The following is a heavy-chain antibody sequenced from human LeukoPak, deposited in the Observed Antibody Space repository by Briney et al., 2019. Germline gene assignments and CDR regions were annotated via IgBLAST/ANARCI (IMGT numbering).Heavy chain of an antibody. CDR1: GFTFXSYG. CDR3: AXXXXXXXXXXXDY. V-gene: IGHV3-23*01. Sequence: GFTFXSYGMSWVRQAPGKGLEWVSAISGSGGSTYXADSVKGRFTISRDNSKNTLYLQMSSLRAEDTAVYYCAXXXXXXXXXXXDYWGQXTXVTVSS. J-gene: IGHJ4*02. CDR2: ISGSGGST.